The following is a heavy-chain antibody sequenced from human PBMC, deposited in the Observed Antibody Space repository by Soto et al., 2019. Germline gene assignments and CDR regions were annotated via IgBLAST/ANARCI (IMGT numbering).Heavy chain of an antibody. D-gene: IGHD3-22*01. CDR1: GYSFTTYG. Sequence: ASVKVSCKASGYSFTTYGIFWVRQAPGQGLEWMGWISPYNGKTNYAQNLQGRVSMTTDTSTTTAYMELRSLRSDDTAVYYCARPYDSSQSPRFDYWSQGTLVTVSS. CDR3: ARPYDSSQSPRFDY. J-gene: IGHJ4*02. V-gene: IGHV1-18*01. CDR2: ISPYNGKT.